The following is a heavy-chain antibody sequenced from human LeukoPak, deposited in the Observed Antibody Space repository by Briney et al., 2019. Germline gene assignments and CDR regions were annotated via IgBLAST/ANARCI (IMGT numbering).Heavy chain of an antibody. CDR3: ARSGRYFETQ. CDR1: GGSLSGYY. J-gene: IGHJ4*02. Sequence: SETLSLTCAVYGGSLSGYYWSRIRQPPGKGLEWIGEIHHSGSTNYNASLKSRVTISVDTSKNQFSLKLSSVTAADTAVYYCARSGRYFETQWGQGTLVTVSS. CDR2: IHHSGST. V-gene: IGHV4-34*01. D-gene: IGHD3-9*01.